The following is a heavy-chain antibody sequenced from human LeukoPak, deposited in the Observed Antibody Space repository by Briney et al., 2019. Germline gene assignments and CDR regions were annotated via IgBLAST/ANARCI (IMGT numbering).Heavy chain of an antibody. J-gene: IGHJ4*02. CDR2: IKEDGSEK. CDR3: AKGVSGIVGATAHFGY. V-gene: IGHV3-7*03. CDR1: GFRFGSYW. Sequence: GGSLRLSCAASGFRFGSYWIAWVRQAPGKGLEWVANIKEDGSEKYYVDSVKGRFTISRDNAKNSLSLQMSSLRVEDTALYYCAKGVSGIVGATAHFGYWGQGTLVTVSS. D-gene: IGHD1-26*01.